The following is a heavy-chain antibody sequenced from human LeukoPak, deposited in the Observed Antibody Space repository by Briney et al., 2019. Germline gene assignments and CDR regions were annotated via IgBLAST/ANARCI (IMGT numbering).Heavy chain of an antibody. CDR1: GGTFGSYA. D-gene: IGHD6-13*01. Sequence: GASVKVSCKASGGTFGSYAISWVRQAPGQGLEWMGGIIPIFGTANYAQKFQGRVTITTDESTSTAYMELSSLRSEDTAVYYCARDSSSGYDAFDIWGQGTMATVSS. CDR3: ARDSSSGYDAFDI. CDR2: IIPIFGTA. V-gene: IGHV1-69*05. J-gene: IGHJ3*02.